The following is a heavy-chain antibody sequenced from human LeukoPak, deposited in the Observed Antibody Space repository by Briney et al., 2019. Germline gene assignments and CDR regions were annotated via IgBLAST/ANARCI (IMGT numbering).Heavy chain of an antibody. D-gene: IGHD1-26*01. CDR3: SRDFGGSYEGYNWFDP. CDR1: GGSISSSSYS. Sequence: YPSETLSLTCTVSGGSISSSSYSWGWIRQPPGKGLEWIGSIYYSGSTYYNPSLKSRVTISVDTSKNQFSLKLSSVTAADTAVYYCSRDFGGSYEGYNWFDPWGQEPWSPSPQ. V-gene: IGHV4-39*07. J-gene: IGHJ5*02. CDR2: IYYSGST.